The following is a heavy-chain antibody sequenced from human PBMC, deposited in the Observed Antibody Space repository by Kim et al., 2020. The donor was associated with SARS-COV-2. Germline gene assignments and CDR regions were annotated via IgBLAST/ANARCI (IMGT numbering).Heavy chain of an antibody. Sequence: DSVKDRFIISRDNSDNMLSLQMNSLRAEDTAVYYCARYRSFGGSGSYSDYWGQGTLVTVSS. V-gene: IGHV3-30*07. D-gene: IGHD3-10*01. CDR3: ARYRSFGGSGSYSDY. J-gene: IGHJ4*02.